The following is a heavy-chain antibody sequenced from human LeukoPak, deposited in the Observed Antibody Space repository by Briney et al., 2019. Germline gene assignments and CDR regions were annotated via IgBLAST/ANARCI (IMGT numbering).Heavy chain of an antibody. CDR1: GFTFNDYY. D-gene: IGHD3-22*01. J-gene: IGHJ3*02. V-gene: IGHV3-11*06. Sequence: PGGSLRLSRAASGFTFNDYYMTWIRQAPGKGLEWVSYISSRGSYTIYADSVGGRFSVSRDNAKKSLYLQMNSLRAEDTAVYYCARVGIEVSAHPEVGMLLWIWGQGTMVTVSS. CDR2: ISSRGSYT. CDR3: ARVGIEVSAHPEVGMLLWI.